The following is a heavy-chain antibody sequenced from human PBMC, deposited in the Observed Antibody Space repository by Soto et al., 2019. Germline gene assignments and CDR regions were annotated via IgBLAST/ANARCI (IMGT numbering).Heavy chain of an antibody. CDR2: SNEGSGNT. Sequence: QVQLVQSGPEVKRPGASVRISCRTAGYSFKNYAIHWVRQAPGKKLERMGWSNEGSGNTRYSQKFQGRMSIASDTSASTSYLDLRSLTSEDTAIYFCARDDRTISGAVTLDYWGPGTLVTVSS. CDR3: ARDDRTISGAVTLDY. J-gene: IGHJ4*02. D-gene: IGHD3-3*02. V-gene: IGHV1-3*01. CDR1: GYSFKNYA.